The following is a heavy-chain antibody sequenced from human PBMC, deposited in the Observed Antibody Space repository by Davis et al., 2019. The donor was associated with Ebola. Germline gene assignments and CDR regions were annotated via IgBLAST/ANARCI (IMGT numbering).Heavy chain of an antibody. CDR1: GFTFTNYA. D-gene: IGHD3-22*01. Sequence: GESLKISCAASGFTFTNYAMSWVRQAPGKGLEWVSSVSGSGGSTYDTDSVKGRFTISRDNAMNSLYLQMNSLRAEDTAVYYCARDSDYHDSSGNSYDAFDIWGQGTVVTVSS. J-gene: IGHJ3*02. V-gene: IGHV3-23*01. CDR2: VSGSGGST. CDR3: ARDSDYHDSSGNSYDAFDI.